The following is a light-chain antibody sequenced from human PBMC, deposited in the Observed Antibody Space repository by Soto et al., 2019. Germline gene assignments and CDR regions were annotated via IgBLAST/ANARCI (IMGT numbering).Light chain of an antibody. CDR1: SSDVGGYNY. J-gene: IGLJ2*01. V-gene: IGLV2-14*03. CDR3: SSYTSTNTVV. Sequence: QSALTQPASVSGSPGQSITISCTGTSSDVGGYNYVSWYQQHPGKAPKLMIYDVSNPPSGVSNRFSGSKSGNTASLTISGLQAEDEAEYYCSSYTSTNTVVFGGGTKLTVL. CDR2: DVS.